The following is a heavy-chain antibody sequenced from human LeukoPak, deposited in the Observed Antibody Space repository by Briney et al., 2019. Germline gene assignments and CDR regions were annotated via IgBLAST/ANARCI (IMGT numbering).Heavy chain of an antibody. J-gene: IGHJ4*02. CDR2: VYSGRST. V-gene: IGHV3-53*01. Sequence: PGGSLRLYCAASGLTVSSNYMSWVRQGPGNGLEWILVVYSGRSTYYADSVNGRFHISRDNSKNTLYLQMNSLRAEDTAVYYCARDLRHEVFDYWGQGTLVTVSS. CDR3: ARDLRHEVFDY. CDR1: GLTVSSNY.